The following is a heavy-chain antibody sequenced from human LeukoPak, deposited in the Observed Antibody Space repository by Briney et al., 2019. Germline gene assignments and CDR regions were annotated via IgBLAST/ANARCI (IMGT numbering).Heavy chain of an antibody. V-gene: IGHV3-74*01. CDR3: ARGNSVAGDY. Sequence: PGGSLRLSCAASGFTFSSYWMDWVRQAPGKGLVWVSRINPDGSITSYADSVKGRFTISRDNAKNTLFLQMNSLRAEDTAVYYCARGNSVAGDYWGQGILVTVSS. J-gene: IGHJ4*02. CDR2: INPDGSIT. CDR1: GFTFSSYW. D-gene: IGHD6-19*01.